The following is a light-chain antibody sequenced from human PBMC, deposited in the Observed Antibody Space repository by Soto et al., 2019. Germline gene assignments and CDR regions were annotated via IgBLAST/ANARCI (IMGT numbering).Light chain of an antibody. CDR3: QVWDTRSDQSWV. J-gene: IGLJ3*02. CDR2: GDS. Sequence: SYELTQPPSVSVAPGQTARVPCGGNNIGSKSVYWYQQKPGQAPVLVVYGDSDRPSGIPERFSGSRSGSAATLTISRVEAWDEADYYCQVWDTRSDQSWVFGAGTKLTVL. V-gene: IGLV3-21*02. CDR1: NIGSKS.